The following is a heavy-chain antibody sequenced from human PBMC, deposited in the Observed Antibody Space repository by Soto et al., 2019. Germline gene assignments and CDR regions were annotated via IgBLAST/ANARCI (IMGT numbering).Heavy chain of an antibody. J-gene: IGHJ4*02. CDR1: GGSFSGYY. Sequence: LSLTCAVYGGSFSGYYWSWIRQPPGKGLEWIGEINHSGSTNYNPSLKSRVTISVDTSKNQFSLKLSSVTAADTAVYYCARVSSGWYVNFDYWGQGTLVTVSS. D-gene: IGHD6-19*01. V-gene: IGHV4-34*01. CDR2: INHSGST. CDR3: ARVSSGWYVNFDY.